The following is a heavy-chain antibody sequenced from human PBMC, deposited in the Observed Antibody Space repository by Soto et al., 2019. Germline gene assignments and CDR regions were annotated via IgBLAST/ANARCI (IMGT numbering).Heavy chain of an antibody. V-gene: IGHV4-31*03. D-gene: IGHD1-26*01. CDR2: LYYRGNT. Sequence: PSETLSLTCTVSGGSINSGGYYWNWIRQHPGKGLEWLGYLYYRGNTYYNPSLKSRITISGDTSKNQFSLKLSSVTAADTAVYYCARDATTRTSTYYYAMDVWGQGTTVTVS. CDR3: ARDATTRTSTYYYAMDV. CDR1: GGSINSGGYY. J-gene: IGHJ6*02.